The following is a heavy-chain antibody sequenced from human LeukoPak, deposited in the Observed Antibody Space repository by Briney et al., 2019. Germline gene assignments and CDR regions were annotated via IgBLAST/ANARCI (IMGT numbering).Heavy chain of an antibody. V-gene: IGHV5-51*03. J-gene: IGHJ4*02. Sequence: GESLTLSCTGSGYSFTSYWIGWVRQMPGKGLEWVGIIYPGDCDTIYSPSFKGHVTISAAKSISTAYLQWSSLKASDTAMYYCASPIVGYSAYDLVYWGQGTLVTVSS. CDR2: IYPGDCDT. D-gene: IGHD5-12*01. CDR3: ASPIVGYSAYDLVY. CDR1: GYSFTSYW.